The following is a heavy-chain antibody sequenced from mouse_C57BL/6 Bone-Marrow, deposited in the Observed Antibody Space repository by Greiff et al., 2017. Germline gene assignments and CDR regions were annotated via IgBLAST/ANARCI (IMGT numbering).Heavy chain of an antibody. D-gene: IGHD2-5*01. Sequence: QVQLKQSGAELARPGASVKLSCKASGYTFTSYGISWVKQRTGQGLEWIGEIYPRSGNTYYNEKFKGKATLTADKSSSTAYMELRSLTSEDSAVYFCAREGAYDSNYDAMDYWGQGTSVTVSS. CDR2: IYPRSGNT. J-gene: IGHJ4*01. CDR3: AREGAYDSNYDAMDY. CDR1: GYTFTSYG. V-gene: IGHV1-81*01.